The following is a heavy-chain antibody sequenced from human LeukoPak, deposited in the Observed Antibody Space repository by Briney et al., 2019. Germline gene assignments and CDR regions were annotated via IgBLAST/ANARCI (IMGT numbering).Heavy chain of an antibody. CDR1: GLTFGSYT. Sequence: VGSLRLSCTASGLTFGSYTMSWVRQAPGKGLEWVAVISYDGSNKYYADSVKGRFTISRDNSKNTLYLQMNSLRAEDTAVYYCARDRAEPKDIVVVVAATPAYWGQGTLVTVSS. J-gene: IGHJ4*02. CDR3: ARDRAEPKDIVVVVAATPAY. D-gene: IGHD2-15*01. V-gene: IGHV3-30-3*01. CDR2: ISYDGSNK.